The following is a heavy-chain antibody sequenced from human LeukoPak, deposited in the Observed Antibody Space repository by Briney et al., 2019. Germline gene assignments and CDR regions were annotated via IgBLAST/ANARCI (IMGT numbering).Heavy chain of an antibody. Sequence: ASVTVSCKASGYTFTGYYMHWVRQAPGQGLEWMGRIIPILGIANYAQKFQGRVTITADKSTSTAYMELSSLRSEDTAVYYCARDPPREVVVVPAPHYYYYGMDVWGQGTTVTVSS. CDR1: GYTFTGYY. D-gene: IGHD2-2*01. CDR3: ARDPPREVVVVPAPHYYYYGMDV. CDR2: IIPILGIA. V-gene: IGHV1-69*04. J-gene: IGHJ6*02.